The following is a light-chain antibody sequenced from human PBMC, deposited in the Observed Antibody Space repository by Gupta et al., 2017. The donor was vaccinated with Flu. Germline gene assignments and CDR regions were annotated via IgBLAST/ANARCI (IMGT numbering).Light chain of an antibody. Sequence: DIQLTQSPSFLSASVGDRVTITCRASQGISSYLAWYQQKPGKAPELLTYGASTLQSGVPSRFSGSGSGTEFTLTISSLQPEDFATYYCQQVNSDPPWTFGQGTEVEIK. CDR2: GAS. V-gene: IGKV1-9*01. CDR3: QQVNSDPPWT. J-gene: IGKJ1*01. CDR1: QGISSY.